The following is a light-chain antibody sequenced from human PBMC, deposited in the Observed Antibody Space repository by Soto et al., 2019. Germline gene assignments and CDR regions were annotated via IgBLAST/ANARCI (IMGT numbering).Light chain of an antibody. J-gene: IGKJ1*01. CDR1: ESVAGY. CDR3: QQYGSSPWT. Sequence: EIVLTQSPATLSLSPGERATLSCRASESVAGYLAWYQQKPGLPPRLLIYETSNRVIGIPARFSGSGSGTDFTLTISRLEPEDFAVYYCQQYGSSPWTFGQGTKVEI. CDR2: ETS. V-gene: IGKV3D-20*01.